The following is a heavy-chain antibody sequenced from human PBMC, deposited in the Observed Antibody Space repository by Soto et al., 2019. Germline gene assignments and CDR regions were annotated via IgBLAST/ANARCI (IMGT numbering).Heavy chain of an antibody. CDR3: ASGEYYYDSSGSYFDY. CDR2: ISAYNGNT. V-gene: IGHV1-18*01. D-gene: IGHD3-22*01. J-gene: IGHJ4*02. CDR1: GYTSTSYG. Sequence: ASVKVSCKASGYTSTSYGISWVRQAPGQGLEWMGWISAYNGNTNYAQKLQGRVTMTTDTSTSTAYMELRSLRSDDTAVYYCASGEYYYDSSGSYFDYWGQGTLDTVSS.